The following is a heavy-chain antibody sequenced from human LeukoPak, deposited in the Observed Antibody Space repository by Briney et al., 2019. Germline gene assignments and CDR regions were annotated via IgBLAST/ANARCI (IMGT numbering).Heavy chain of an antibody. Sequence: GRSLRLSCAASGFTFSSYAMHWVRQAPGKGLEWVAVISYDGSNKYYADSVKGRFTISRDNSKNTLYLQMNSLRAEDTAVYYCAREKVVPAATPFDYWGQGTLVTV. CDR1: GFTFSSYA. V-gene: IGHV3-30*04. CDR2: ISYDGSNK. D-gene: IGHD2-2*01. CDR3: AREKVVPAATPFDY. J-gene: IGHJ4*02.